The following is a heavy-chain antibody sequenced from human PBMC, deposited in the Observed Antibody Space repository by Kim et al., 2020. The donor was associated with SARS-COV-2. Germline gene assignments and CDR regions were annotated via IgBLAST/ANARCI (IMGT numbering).Heavy chain of an antibody. CDR2: ISSSSSYI. Sequence: GGSLRLSCAASGFTFSSYSMNWVRQAPGKGLEWVSSISSSSSYIYYADSVKGRFTISRDNAKNSLYLQMNSLRAEDTAVYYCARDRAPANMVRGAIYYYGMDVWGQGTTVTVSS. J-gene: IGHJ6*02. CDR1: GFTFSSYS. V-gene: IGHV3-21*01. D-gene: IGHD3-10*01. CDR3: ARDRAPANMVRGAIYYYGMDV.